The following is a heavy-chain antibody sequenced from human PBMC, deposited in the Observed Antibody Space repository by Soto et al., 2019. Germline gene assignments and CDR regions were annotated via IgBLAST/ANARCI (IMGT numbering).Heavy chain of an antibody. CDR2: MNPNSGNT. J-gene: IGHJ3*02. Sequence: ASVKVSCKASGYTFTSYDINWVRQATGQGLEWMGWMNPNSGNTGYAQKFQGRVTMTRNTSISTAYMELSSLGSEDTAVYYCARVTTYYYDSSGYYDAFDIWGQGTMVTVSS. V-gene: IGHV1-8*01. CDR3: ARVTTYYYDSSGYYDAFDI. CDR1: GYTFTSYD. D-gene: IGHD3-22*01.